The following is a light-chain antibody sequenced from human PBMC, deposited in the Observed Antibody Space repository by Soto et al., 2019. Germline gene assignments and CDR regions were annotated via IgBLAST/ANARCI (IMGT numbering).Light chain of an antibody. CDR1: QSVSSN. Sequence: EIVMTQSPATLSVSPGERATLSCRASQSVSSNLAWYQQKPGQAPRLLIYGASTRATGIPARFSGSGSGTEFPITISSLQSEDFAVYYCQQYNNWPSWTFGQGAKVEIK. J-gene: IGKJ1*01. CDR2: GAS. V-gene: IGKV3-15*01. CDR3: QQYNNWPSWT.